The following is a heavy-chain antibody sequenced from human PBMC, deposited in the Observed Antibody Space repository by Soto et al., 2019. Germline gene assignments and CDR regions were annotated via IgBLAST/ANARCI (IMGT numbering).Heavy chain of an antibody. Sequence: QVQLQESGPGLVKPSQTLSLTCTVSGGSISSGGYYWSWIRQHPGKGLEWIGYIYYSGSTYYNPSLKSRVTISVDTAKNQFSLKLSAVTTADTAVYYCARERTYDILTNDAFDIWGQGTMVTVSS. J-gene: IGHJ3*02. V-gene: IGHV4-31*03. CDR1: GGSISSGGYY. CDR3: ARERTYDILTNDAFDI. CDR2: IYYSGST. D-gene: IGHD3-9*01.